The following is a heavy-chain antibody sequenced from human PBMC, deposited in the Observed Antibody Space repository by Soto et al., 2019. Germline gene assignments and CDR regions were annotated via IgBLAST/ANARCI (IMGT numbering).Heavy chain of an antibody. CDR1: GGSFSGYY. Sequence: SETLSLTCAVYGGSFSGYYWGWIRQPPGKGLEWIGEINHSGSTNYNPSLKSRVTISVDTSKNQFSLKLSSMTAADTAVYYCARGRRYYYGSGSFPYYYYYGMDVWGQGTTVTVSS. D-gene: IGHD3-10*01. CDR2: INHSGST. J-gene: IGHJ6*02. CDR3: ARGRRYYYGSGSFPYYYYYGMDV. V-gene: IGHV4-34*01.